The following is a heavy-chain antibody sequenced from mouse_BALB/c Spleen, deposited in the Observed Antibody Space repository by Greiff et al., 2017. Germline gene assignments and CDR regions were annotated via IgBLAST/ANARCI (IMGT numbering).Heavy chain of an antibody. CDR1: GFTFSSYA. CDR2: ISSGGST. CDR3: ARGLLDYGSSYWYFDV. V-gene: IGHV5-6-5*01. J-gene: IGHJ1*01. Sequence: DVMLVESGGGLVKPGGSLKLSCAASGFTFSSYAMSWVRQTPEKRLEWVASISSGGSTYYPDSVKGRFTISRDNARNILYLQMSSLRSEDTAMYYCARGLLDYGSSYWYFDVWGAGTTVTVSS. D-gene: IGHD1-1*01.